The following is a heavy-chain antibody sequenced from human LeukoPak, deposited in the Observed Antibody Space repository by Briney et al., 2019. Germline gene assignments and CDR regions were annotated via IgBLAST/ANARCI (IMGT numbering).Heavy chain of an antibody. CDR1: GFTFSSYE. V-gene: IGHV3-48*03. Sequence: PGGSLRLSCEASGFTFSSYEMNWFRQAPGKGLEWVSYVSISGGTMKNADSVKGRFTVSRDNAKNSLYLQMNSLTAEDTAVYYCATAVIRGRGTMVTVSS. CDR2: VSISGGTM. J-gene: IGHJ3*02. CDR3: ATAVI.